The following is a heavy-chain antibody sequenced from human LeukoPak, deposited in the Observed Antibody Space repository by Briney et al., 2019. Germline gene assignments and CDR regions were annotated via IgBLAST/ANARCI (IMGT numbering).Heavy chain of an antibody. D-gene: IGHD3-10*01. CDR2: IKQDGSVK. J-gene: IGHJ4*02. CDR3: ARVRITLVRGVIVFDY. V-gene: IGHV3-7*05. Sequence: GGSLRLSCAASGFTFSSYWMSWARQAPGKGLEWVANIKQDGSVKYYVDSVKGRFTISRDNTENSVYLQMNSLRAEDTAVYYCARVRITLVRGVIVFDYWGQGTLVTVSS. CDR1: GFTFSSYW.